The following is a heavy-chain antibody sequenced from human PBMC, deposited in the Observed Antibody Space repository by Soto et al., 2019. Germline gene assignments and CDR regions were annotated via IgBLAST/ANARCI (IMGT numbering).Heavy chain of an antibody. CDR2: INPNSGGT. J-gene: IGHJ4*02. Sequence: ASVKVSCKASGYTFTGYYMHRVRQAPGQGLEWMGWINPNSGGTNYAQKFQGRVTMTRDTSISTAYMELSRLRSDDTAVYYCARDYYDSSGYQNWGQGTLVTVSS. CDR3: ARDYYDSSGYQN. CDR1: GYTFTGYY. D-gene: IGHD3-22*01. V-gene: IGHV1-2*02.